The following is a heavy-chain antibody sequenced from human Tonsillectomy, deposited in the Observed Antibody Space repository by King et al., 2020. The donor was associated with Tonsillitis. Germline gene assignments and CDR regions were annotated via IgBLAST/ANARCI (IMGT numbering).Heavy chain of an antibody. J-gene: IGHJ4*02. V-gene: IGHV4-59*01. CDR3: ARVRVSYYDSSGQPQAYFDS. CDR2: IYYSGST. Sequence: VQLQESGPGLVKPSETLSLTCTVSGGSISSYYWSWIRQPPGKGLEWIGYIYYSGSTNYNPSLKSRVTISVDTSKNQFSLKLSSVTAADTAVYYCARVRVSYYDSSGQPQAYFDSWGQGTLVTVSS. D-gene: IGHD3-22*01. CDR1: GGSISSYY.